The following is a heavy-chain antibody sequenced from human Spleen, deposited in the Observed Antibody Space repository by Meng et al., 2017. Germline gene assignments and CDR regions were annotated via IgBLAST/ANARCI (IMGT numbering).Heavy chain of an antibody. J-gene: IGHJ4*02. CDR3: AREERDSSGYYPDY. Sequence: GGSLRLSCAASGFTFSNYAMHWVRQAPGKGLEWVALISYDGINKYYADSVKGRFTISRDNSKNTLYLQMNSLRAEDTAVYYCAREERDSSGYYPDYWGQGTLVTVSS. CDR1: GFTFSNYA. CDR2: ISYDGINK. D-gene: IGHD3-22*01. V-gene: IGHV3-30*07.